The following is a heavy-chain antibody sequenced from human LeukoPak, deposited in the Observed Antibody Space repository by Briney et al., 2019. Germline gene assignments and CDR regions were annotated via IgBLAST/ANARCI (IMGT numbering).Heavy chain of an antibody. CDR2: INHSGST. J-gene: IGHJ6*03. CDR1: GGSISGYY. D-gene: IGHD3-3*01. Sequence: SETLSLTCAVYGGSISGYYWVWIRQPPGKGLEWIGEINHSGSTNYNPSLKSRVTISVDTSKNQYSLKLSSVTAADTGVYYCARAEGSGYLGYYYYYYYMDVWGKGTTVTVSS. CDR3: ARAEGSGYLGYYYYYYYMDV. V-gene: IGHV4-34*01.